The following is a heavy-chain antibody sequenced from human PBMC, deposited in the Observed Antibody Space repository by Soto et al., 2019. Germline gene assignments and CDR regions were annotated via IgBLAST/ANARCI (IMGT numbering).Heavy chain of an antibody. D-gene: IGHD1-26*01. Sequence: GGSLRLSCSASVFTSSSYAMRWFRQAPGKGLEWVSAISGSGGSTYYADSVKGRFTISRDNSKNTLYLQMNSLRAEDTAVYYCAKDSTVGATDYWGQGTLVTVSS. J-gene: IGHJ4*02. V-gene: IGHV3-23*01. CDR2: ISGSGGST. CDR3: AKDSTVGATDY. CDR1: VFTSSSYA.